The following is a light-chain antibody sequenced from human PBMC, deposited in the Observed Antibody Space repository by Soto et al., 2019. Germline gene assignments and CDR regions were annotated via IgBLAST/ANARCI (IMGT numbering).Light chain of an antibody. Sequence: DIQMTQSPSSLSASMGDRVTITCRASQNIRNYLNWYQQKPGDAPKLLIYAASTLQGAVPSRFSGSGSGTDFTLTISSLQPEDFATYHCQQGHSTPYTFGQGNRLEI. J-gene: IGKJ2*01. CDR1: QNIRNY. CDR2: AAS. CDR3: QQGHSTPYT. V-gene: IGKV1-39*01.